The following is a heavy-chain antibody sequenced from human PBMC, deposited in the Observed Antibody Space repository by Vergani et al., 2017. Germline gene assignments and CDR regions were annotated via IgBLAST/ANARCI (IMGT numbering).Heavy chain of an antibody. D-gene: IGHD2-2*01. J-gene: IGHJ6*03. Sequence: QVQLVQSGAEVKKPGASVKVSCKASGYTFTGYYMHWVRQAPGQGLEWMGWINPNSGGTNYAQKFQGWVTMTRDTSISTAYMELSRLRSDDTAVYYCARGSGSSTGNYYYYYMDVWGKGTTVTVSS. CDR2: INPNSGGT. CDR3: ARGSGSSTGNYYYYYMDV. CDR1: GYTFTGYY. V-gene: IGHV1-2*04.